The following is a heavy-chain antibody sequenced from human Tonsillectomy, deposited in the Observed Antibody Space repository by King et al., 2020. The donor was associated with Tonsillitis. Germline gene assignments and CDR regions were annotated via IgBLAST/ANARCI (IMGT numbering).Heavy chain of an antibody. CDR2: IYHSGST. J-gene: IGHJ3*02. Sequence: VQLQESGPGLVKPSGTLSLTCAVSGGSISSSNWWSWVRQPPGKGLEWIGEIYHSGSTDYTPSLRSRVTISVDKSKNQFSLKLSSVTTAYTPVYYCAREGYSSSSPDAFDIWGQGTMVTVSS. D-gene: IGHD6-6*01. CDR3: AREGYSSSSPDAFDI. CDR1: GGSISSSNW. V-gene: IGHV4-4*02.